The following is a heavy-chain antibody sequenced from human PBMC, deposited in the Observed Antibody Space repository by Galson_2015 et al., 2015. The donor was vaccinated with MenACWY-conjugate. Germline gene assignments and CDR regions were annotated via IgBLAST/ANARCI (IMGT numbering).Heavy chain of an antibody. CDR2: ISSSSTI. Sequence: SLRLSCAASGFTFSSYSMNWVRQAPGKGLEWVSYISSSSTIYYADSVKGRFTISRDNAKNSLYLQMNSLRAEDTAVYYCARGNSGYDSLPGIWGQGTMVTVSS. CDR1: GFTFSSYS. V-gene: IGHV3-48*01. CDR3: ARGNSGYDSLPGI. D-gene: IGHD5-12*01. J-gene: IGHJ3*02.